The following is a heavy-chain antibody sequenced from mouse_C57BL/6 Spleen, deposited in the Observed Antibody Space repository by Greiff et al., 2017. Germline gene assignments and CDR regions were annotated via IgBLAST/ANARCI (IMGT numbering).Heavy chain of an antibody. V-gene: IGHV14-2*01. Sequence: EVQLQESGAELVKPGASVKLSCTASGFNITDYYMHWVKQRTEQGLEWIGKIDPEDGETKYAPKFQGKATITADTSSNTAYLQLSSLTSEDTAVYYCASYYGSSVFDYWGQGTTLTVSS. CDR3: ASYYGSSVFDY. J-gene: IGHJ2*01. D-gene: IGHD1-1*01. CDR1: GFNITDYY. CDR2: IDPEDGET.